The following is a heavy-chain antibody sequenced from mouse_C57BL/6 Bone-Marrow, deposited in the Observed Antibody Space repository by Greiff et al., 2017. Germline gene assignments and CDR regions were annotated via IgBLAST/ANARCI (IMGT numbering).Heavy chain of an antibody. Sequence: EVKVVESGGDLVKPGGSLKLSCAASGFTFSSYGMSWVRQTPDKRLEWVATISSGGSYTYYPDSVKGRFTISRDNAKNTLYLQMSSLKSEDTAMYYCARLYYGSSVAWFAYWGQGTLVTVSA. V-gene: IGHV5-6*01. CDR2: ISSGGSYT. CDR3: ARLYYGSSVAWFAY. J-gene: IGHJ3*01. CDR1: GFTFSSYG. D-gene: IGHD1-1*01.